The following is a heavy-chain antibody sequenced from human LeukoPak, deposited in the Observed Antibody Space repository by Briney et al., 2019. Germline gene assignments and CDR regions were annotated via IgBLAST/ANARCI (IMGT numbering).Heavy chain of an antibody. V-gene: IGHV3-23*01. D-gene: IGHD6-19*01. CDR3: AKTTVGYSSGRYPGWPADC. J-gene: IGHJ4*02. Sequence: GPLRLSCEASGFTFNTYAIYWVRQAPGKGLEWVSGICGSGGCTYYADSVKGRFTISRDNSKNTVYLQMNSLTADDTAVYYCAKTTVGYSSGRYPGWPADCWGQGTLVTVSS. CDR2: ICGSGGCT. CDR1: GFTFNTYA.